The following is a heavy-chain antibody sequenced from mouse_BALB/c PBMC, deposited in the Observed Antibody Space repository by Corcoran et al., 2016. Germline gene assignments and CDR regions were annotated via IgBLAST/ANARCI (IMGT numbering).Heavy chain of an antibody. CDR1: GINIKDTY. D-gene: IGHD2-2*01. J-gene: IGHJ4*01. V-gene: IGHV14-3*02. CDR2: IDPANGNT. Sequence: EVQLQQAGAELVQPGASVKLSCTACGINIKDTYMHWLKQKPEEGLEWIGRIDPANGNTKYDPKFQGKATITADTSSNTAYRQLSSLASEDTAVYYCASDYGYDDAMDYWGQGTSVTVSS. CDR3: ASDYGYDDAMDY.